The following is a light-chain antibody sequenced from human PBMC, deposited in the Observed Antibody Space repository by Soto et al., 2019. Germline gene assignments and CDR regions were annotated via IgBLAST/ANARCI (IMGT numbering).Light chain of an antibody. Sequence: IFPITCRASQSISTWVAWCQQKPGKAPKLLIYEASRLENGVPSRFSGSGSGTDFALTITSLQAEDFATYYCQQSYSTPLTFGGGTKVDIK. V-gene: IGKV1-5*01. CDR2: EAS. CDR1: QSISTW. CDR3: QQSYSTPLT. J-gene: IGKJ4*01.